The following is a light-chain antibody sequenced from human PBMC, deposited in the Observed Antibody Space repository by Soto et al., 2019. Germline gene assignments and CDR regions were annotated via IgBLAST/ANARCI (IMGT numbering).Light chain of an antibody. CDR2: DAS. CDR3: QQYNSWT. CDR1: QSISSW. J-gene: IGKJ1*01. Sequence: DIQMTQSPSTLSASVGDRVTITCRASQSISSWLAWYQQKPGKAPKLLIYDASSLESGVPSRFSGSGSGTEFSGTITSLQPDDFATYYCQQYNSWTLGQGTKVEIK. V-gene: IGKV1-5*01.